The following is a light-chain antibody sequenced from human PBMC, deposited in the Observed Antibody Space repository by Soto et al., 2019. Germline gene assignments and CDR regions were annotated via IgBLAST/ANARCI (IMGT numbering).Light chain of an antibody. Sequence: EIVLTQSPATLSLSPGERATLSCRASQTISSYLAWYQQKAGQSPRLLIYDASNRATGIPDRFSGSGSGTDFTFTISSLEPEDVAVYYCQQRGNWPLTFGGGTKVDIK. CDR2: DAS. V-gene: IGKV3-11*01. J-gene: IGKJ4*01. CDR1: QTISSY. CDR3: QQRGNWPLT.